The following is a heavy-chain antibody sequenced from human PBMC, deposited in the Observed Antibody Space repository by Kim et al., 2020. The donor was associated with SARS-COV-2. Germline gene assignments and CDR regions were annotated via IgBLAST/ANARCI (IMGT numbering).Heavy chain of an antibody. CDR1: GYTFNNFG. V-gene: IGHV1-18*01. Sequence: ASVKVSCKASGYTFNNFGFIWVRQAPGQGLEWMGWISGYSGNTNYAQKFQGRVTMSTDTSTSTAYMELRSLRSDDTAVYYCARAEAISFWIGRIGDDFAYWGQGTLVSVSS. D-gene: IGHD3-3*01. CDR3: ARAEAISFWIGRIGDDFAY. CDR2: ISGYSGNT. J-gene: IGHJ4*02.